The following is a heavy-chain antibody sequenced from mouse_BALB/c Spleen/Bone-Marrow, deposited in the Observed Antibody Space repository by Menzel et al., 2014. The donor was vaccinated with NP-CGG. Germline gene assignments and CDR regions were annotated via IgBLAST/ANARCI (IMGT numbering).Heavy chain of an antibody. CDR3: ARGGRLGAMDY. Sequence: EVMLVESGGGLVKPGGSLKLSCAASGFTFSDYYMYWVRQTPEKRLEWVATISDGGSYTYYPDSVKGRFTIPRDNAKNNLYLQMSSLKSEDTAMYYCARGGRLGAMDYWGQGTSVTVSS. CDR1: GFTFSDYY. J-gene: IGHJ4*01. D-gene: IGHD3-2*01. V-gene: IGHV5-4*02. CDR2: ISDGGSYT.